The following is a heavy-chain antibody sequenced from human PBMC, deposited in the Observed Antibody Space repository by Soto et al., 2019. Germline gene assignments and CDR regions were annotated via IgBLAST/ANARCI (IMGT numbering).Heavy chain of an antibody. CDR2: IYSGGST. J-gene: IGHJ6*02. CDR3: ARESGLRTGDYALNYYYYYGMDV. Sequence: PGGSLRLSCVASGFTVSSNYMSWVRQAPGKGLEWVSVIYSGGSTYYADSVKGRFTISRDNSKNTLYLQMNSLRAEDTAVYYCARESGLRTGDYALNYYYYYGMDVWGQGTTVTVSS. CDR1: GFTVSSNY. V-gene: IGHV3-53*01. D-gene: IGHD4-17*01.